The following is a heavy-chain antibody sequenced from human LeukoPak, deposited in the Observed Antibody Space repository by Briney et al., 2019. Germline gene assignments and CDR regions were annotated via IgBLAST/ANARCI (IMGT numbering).Heavy chain of an antibody. CDR2: IKQDGSEK. CDR1: GFTFSSYW. V-gene: IGHV3-7*01. Sequence: GGSLRLSCAASGFTFSSYWMSWVRQAPGKGLEWVANIKQDGSEKYYVDSVKGRFTTSRDNAKNSLYLQMNSLRAEDTAVYYCARASITMVRGAFDYWGQGTLVTVSS. J-gene: IGHJ4*02. D-gene: IGHD3-10*01. CDR3: ARASITMVRGAFDY.